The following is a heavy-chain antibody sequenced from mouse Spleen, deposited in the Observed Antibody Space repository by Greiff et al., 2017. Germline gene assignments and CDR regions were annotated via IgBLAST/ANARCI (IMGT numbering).Heavy chain of an antibody. CDR1: GYAFSSSW. Sequence: VKLVESGAELAKPGASVKLSCKASGYAFSSSWMNWVKQRPGMGLEWIGRIYPGDGDTNYNGKFKGKATLTADKSSSTAYRQLSSLRSEDSAGDFCARANYYEGSDVGFAYWGQGTLVTVSA. D-gene: IGHD1-1*01. V-gene: IGHV1-82*01. CDR3: ARANYYEGSDVGFAY. J-gene: IGHJ3*01. CDR2: IYPGDGDT.